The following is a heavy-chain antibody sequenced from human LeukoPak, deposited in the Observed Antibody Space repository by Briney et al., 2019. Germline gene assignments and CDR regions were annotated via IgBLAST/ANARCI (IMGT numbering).Heavy chain of an antibody. CDR2: IGGGSNYI. CDR1: EFTFNMYN. Sequence: GGSLRLSCAASEFTFNMYNMHLVRQAPGKGLDWVSSIGGGSNYIYYADSVKGRFTISRDNAKNSLYLQMNSLRADDTAVYYCAREMAATYDAFDIWGQGTMVTVSS. V-gene: IGHV3-21*01. J-gene: IGHJ3*02. D-gene: IGHD5-24*01. CDR3: AREMAATYDAFDI.